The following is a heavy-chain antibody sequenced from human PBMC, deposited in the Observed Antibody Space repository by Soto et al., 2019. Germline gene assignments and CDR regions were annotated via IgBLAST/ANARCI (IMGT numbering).Heavy chain of an antibody. CDR2: IIPLFGTV. D-gene: IGHD3-22*01. V-gene: IGHV1-69*13. CDR3: ATAYYYDNSGYY. Sequence: ASVKVSCKASGGTFTSYGFNWVRQAPGQGLEWMGAIIPLFGTVKSAQKLQGRVTITADESTSTAYMELSSLRSEDTAMYFCATAYYYDNSGYYWGQGTLVTVSS. J-gene: IGHJ4*02. CDR1: GGTFTSYG.